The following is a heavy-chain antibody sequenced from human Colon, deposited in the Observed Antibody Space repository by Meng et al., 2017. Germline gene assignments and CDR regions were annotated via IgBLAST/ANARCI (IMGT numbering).Heavy chain of an antibody. D-gene: IGHD2-15*01. CDR1: GDPISSYY. CDR3: ARDKGIVAAGARWFDP. CDR2: IHTSGST. Sequence: PEDPRPGMVDPSEPPTLPFTVAGDPISSYYWSWIRQPAGKGLDWIGRIHTSGSTTYNPSLKSRVTMSVDTSKNQVSLKLTSVTAADTAVYYCARDKGIVAAGARWFDPWGQGTLVTVSS. J-gene: IGHJ5*02. V-gene: IGHV4-4*07.